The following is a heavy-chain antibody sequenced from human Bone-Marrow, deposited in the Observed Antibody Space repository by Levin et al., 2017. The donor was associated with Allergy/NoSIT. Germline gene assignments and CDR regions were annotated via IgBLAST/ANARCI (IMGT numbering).Heavy chain of an antibody. CDR2: ISAYNGSP. D-gene: IGHD1-1*01. Sequence: GGSLRLSCKASGYTFTSYGISWVRQAPGQGLEWMGWISAYNGSPQYAQNFQDRVTLTTDTSTSTAYMELRSLRSDDTAAYYCARDGNEAADYWGQGTLVTVSS. J-gene: IGHJ4*02. CDR3: ARDGNEAADY. V-gene: IGHV1-18*01. CDR1: GYTFTSYG.